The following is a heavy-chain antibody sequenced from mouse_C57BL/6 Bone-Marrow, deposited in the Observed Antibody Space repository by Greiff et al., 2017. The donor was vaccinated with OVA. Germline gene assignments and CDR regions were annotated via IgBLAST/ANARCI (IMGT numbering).Heavy chain of an antibody. CDR2: IDPEDGET. J-gene: IGHJ2*01. D-gene: IGHD2-3*01. CDR3: ARWLLLDY. V-gene: IGHV14-2*01. Sequence: EVQLQQSGAELVKPGASVKLSCTASGFNIKDYYMHWVKQRTETGLEWIGRIDPEDGETKYAQKCQGKATITAVTSSNTAYLQLSSLTSEDTAVYYCARWLLLDYWGQGTTLTVSS. CDR1: GFNIKDYY.